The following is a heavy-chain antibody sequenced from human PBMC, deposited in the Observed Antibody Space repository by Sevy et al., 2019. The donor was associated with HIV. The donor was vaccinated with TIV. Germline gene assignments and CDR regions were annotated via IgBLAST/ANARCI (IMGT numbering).Heavy chain of an antibody. V-gene: IGHV3-30*04. J-gene: IGHJ6*03. CDR2: ISYDGRNK. D-gene: IGHD3-16*01. CDR1: GFTFSSYA. Sequence: GGCLRLSCAASGFTFSSYAMHWVRQAPGKGLEWVAVISYDGRNKYYADSVKGRFTISRDNSKNTPYLQMNSLRAEDTAVYYCARDYDYVWGSPMDVWGKGTTVTVSS. CDR3: ARDYDYVWGSPMDV.